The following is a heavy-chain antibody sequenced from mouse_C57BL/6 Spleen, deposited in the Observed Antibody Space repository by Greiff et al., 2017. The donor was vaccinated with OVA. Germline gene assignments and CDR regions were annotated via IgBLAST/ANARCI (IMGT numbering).Heavy chain of an antibody. CDR3: ARCGDYDGSPWFAY. Sequence: VQLQQSGPELVKPGDSVKISCKASGYSFTGYFMNWVMQSHGKSLEWIGRINPYNGDTLYNQKFKGKGTLTVDKSSSTAHMELRSLTSEDSAVYYCARCGDYDGSPWFAYWGQGALVTVSA. D-gene: IGHD2-4*01. CDR1: GYSFTGYF. J-gene: IGHJ3*01. V-gene: IGHV1-20*01. CDR2: INPYNGDT.